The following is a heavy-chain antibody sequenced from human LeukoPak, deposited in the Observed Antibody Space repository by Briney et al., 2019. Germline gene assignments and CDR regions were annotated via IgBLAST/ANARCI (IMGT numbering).Heavy chain of an antibody. Sequence: GGSLRLSCAASGFTFSDHYMSWIRQAPGKGLEWVSYISRSGGTIYYADSVKGRFTISRDNAKNSLYLQMNSLRAEDTAAYYCARFSAMDVWGQGTTVTVSS. J-gene: IGHJ6*02. CDR2: ISRSGGTI. V-gene: IGHV3-11*01. CDR3: ARFSAMDV. CDR1: GFTFSDHY.